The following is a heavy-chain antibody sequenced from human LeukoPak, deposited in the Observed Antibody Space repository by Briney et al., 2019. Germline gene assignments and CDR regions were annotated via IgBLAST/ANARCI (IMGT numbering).Heavy chain of an antibody. V-gene: IGHV4-34*01. CDR1: GGSFTEYH. D-gene: IGHD3-10*01. J-gene: IGHJ3*02. CDR3: ARERGVEVSARQTVAFDM. CDR2: INYTGRT. Sequence: PSETLSLTCAVYGGSFTEYHWSWIRQPPGKSLEWIGEINYTGRTHYNPSLTSRVTISIDMSERQFSLRLTSVTAADTAVYYCARERGVEVSARQTVAFDMWAQGTMVIVSS.